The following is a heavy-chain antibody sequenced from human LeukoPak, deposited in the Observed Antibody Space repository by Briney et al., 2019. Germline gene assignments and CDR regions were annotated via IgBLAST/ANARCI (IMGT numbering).Heavy chain of an antibody. CDR1: GFTFTTYW. CDR3: ARDRYFSY. D-gene: IGHD3-16*02. V-gene: IGHV3-7*01. CDR2: IKHDGSEK. Sequence: GGSLRLSCAASGFTFTTYWMSWVRQAPGKGLEWVANIKHDGSEKCYVDSVKDRFTISRDNTKNLLYVEMNSLRFEDTAVYYCARDRYFSYWGQGTLVTVSS. J-gene: IGHJ4*02.